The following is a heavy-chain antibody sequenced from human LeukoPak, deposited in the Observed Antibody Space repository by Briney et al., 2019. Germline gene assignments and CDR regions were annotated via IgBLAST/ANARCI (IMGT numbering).Heavy chain of an antibody. CDR3: ARHGFIGRNRVQQLALYY. Sequence: PSQTLSLTCTVSGGSISSGSYYWSWIRQPAGEGLEWIGRIYTSGSTNYNPSLKSRVTISVDTSKNQFSLKLSSVTAADTAVYYCARHGFIGRNRVQQLALYYWGQGTLVTVSS. CDR2: IYTSGST. D-gene: IGHD6-13*01. V-gene: IGHV4-61*02. J-gene: IGHJ4*02. CDR1: GGSISSGSYY.